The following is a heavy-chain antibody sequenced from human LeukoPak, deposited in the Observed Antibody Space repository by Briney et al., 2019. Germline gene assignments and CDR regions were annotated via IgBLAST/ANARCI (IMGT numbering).Heavy chain of an antibody. V-gene: IGHV4-30-4*08. Sequence: SETLPLTCNVSGDSHSIGDHYWTWIRRTPGKGPQGVVHIFYKGSTYYNPSLESRLKISIDTPKKQFSLTLSSVTAADTAVYYCARMAISGMCLDFWGQGTSVTVSS. J-gene: IGHJ4*02. CDR2: IFYKGST. D-gene: IGHD3-10*01. CDR1: GDSHSIGDHY. CDR3: ARMAISGMCLDF.